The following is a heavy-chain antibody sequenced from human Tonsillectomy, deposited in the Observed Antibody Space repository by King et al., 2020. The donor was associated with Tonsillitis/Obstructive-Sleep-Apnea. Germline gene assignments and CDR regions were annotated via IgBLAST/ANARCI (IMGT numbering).Heavy chain of an antibody. V-gene: IGHV5-51*03. CDR2: IYPGDSDA. CDR1: GYSFTNYW. CDR3: ARRGGYSYGNPTYFQYYGMDV. J-gene: IGHJ6*02. Sequence: DVQLVQSGAEVKKPGESLKISCKGSGYSFTNYWIGWVRQMPGKGLEWMGIIYPGDSDARYSPSFQGQVTISADKSISTAYLQWSSLKASDTAMYYCARRGGYSYGNPTYFQYYGMDVWGQGTTVTVSS. D-gene: IGHD5-18*01.